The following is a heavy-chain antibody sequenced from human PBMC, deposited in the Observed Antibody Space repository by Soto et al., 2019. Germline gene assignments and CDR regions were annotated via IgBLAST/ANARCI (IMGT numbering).Heavy chain of an antibody. Sequence: ASVKVACKAAGYTFSNYCISWMRLVPGQGLEWMGWISAYNGETKYAQKFQGRVSMTTDTSTNTAYMELGSLRSDDTAVYYCARASGTGVGTTSYWGQGTLVTVSS. CDR1: GYTFSNYC. J-gene: IGHJ4*02. CDR2: ISAYNGET. CDR3: ARASGTGVGTTSY. D-gene: IGHD1-26*01. V-gene: IGHV1-18*01.